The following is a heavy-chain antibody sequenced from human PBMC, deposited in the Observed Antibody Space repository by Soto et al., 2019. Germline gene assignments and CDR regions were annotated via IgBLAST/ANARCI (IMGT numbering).Heavy chain of an antibody. D-gene: IGHD3-22*01. CDR1: GYTFTSYG. Sequence: QVQLVQSGAEVKKPGASVKVSCKASGYTFTSYGISWVRQAPGQGLEWMGWISAYNGNTNYAQKFQGRVTMTTDTSTSTAYMELRILRSDDTAVYSCARDLRFEYYDRSGYYLGYWGQGALGTVSS. CDR2: ISAYNGNT. CDR3: ARDLRFEYYDRSGYYLGY. V-gene: IGHV1-18*04. J-gene: IGHJ4*02.